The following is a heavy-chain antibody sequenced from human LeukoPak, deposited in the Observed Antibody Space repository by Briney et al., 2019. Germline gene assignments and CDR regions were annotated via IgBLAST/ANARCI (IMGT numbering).Heavy chain of an antibody. J-gene: IGHJ3*02. CDR1: GFTFDDYA. CDR2: ISWNSGSI. V-gene: IGHV3-9*01. CDR3: AKALTGTTTETFDI. Sequence: GGSLRLSCAAFGFTFDDYAMHWVRHAPGKGPEWVSGISWNSGSIGYADSVKGRFTISRDNAKNSLYLQMNSLRVEDTALYYCAKALTGTTTETFDIWGQGTMVTVSS. D-gene: IGHD3-9*01.